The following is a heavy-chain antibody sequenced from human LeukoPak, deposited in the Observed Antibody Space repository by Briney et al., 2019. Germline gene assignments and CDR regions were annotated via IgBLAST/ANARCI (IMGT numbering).Heavy chain of an antibody. Sequence: ASETLSLTCTVSGGSISSYYWSWIRQPPGKGLEWIGYIYYSGSTNYNPSLKSRVTISVDTSKNQFSLRLSSVTAADTAVYYCARPYSSGWYGVFHIWGQGTMVTVSS. CDR2: IYYSGST. V-gene: IGHV4-59*08. CDR3: ARPYSSGWYGVFHI. D-gene: IGHD6-19*01. J-gene: IGHJ3*02. CDR1: GGSISSYY.